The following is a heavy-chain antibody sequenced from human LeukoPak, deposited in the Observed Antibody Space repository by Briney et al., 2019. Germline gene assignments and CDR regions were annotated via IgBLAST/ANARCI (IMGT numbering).Heavy chain of an antibody. D-gene: IGHD5-12*01. J-gene: IGHJ4*02. CDR1: GGSISTYY. Sequence: SETLPLTCTVCGGSISTYYWSWIRQPPGKGLEWIGYIYYSGSTNYNPSLKSRVTISVDTSKNQFSLKLSSVTAADTAVYYCARQDIGHEFDYWGQRWLPTVSS. V-gene: IGHV4-59*08. CDR3: ARQDIGHEFDY. CDR2: IYYSGST.